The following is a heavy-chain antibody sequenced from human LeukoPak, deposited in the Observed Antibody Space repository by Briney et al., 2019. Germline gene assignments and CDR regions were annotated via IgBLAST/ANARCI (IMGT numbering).Heavy chain of an antibody. CDR1: GFTFSRYV. D-gene: IGHD6-6*01. CDR3: VRRDIYTTSSWGAFDI. Sequence: GGSLRLSCAASGFTFSRYVMRWVRQVPGRRPDWVSTISSTGGEIFYADSVKGRFTISRDNSNNMVYLQMDSLRTDDTALYYCVRRDIYTTSSWGAFDIWGQGTLVTVSS. J-gene: IGHJ3*02. CDR2: ISSTGGEI. V-gene: IGHV3-23*01.